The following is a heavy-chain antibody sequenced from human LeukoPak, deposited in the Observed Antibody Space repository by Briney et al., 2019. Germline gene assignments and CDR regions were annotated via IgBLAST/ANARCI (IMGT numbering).Heavy chain of an antibody. CDR2: ISSSSSYI. CDR3: ARIPYCGGDCYPYYFDY. D-gene: IGHD2-21*02. CDR1: GFTFSSYS. V-gene: IGHV3-21*01. J-gene: IGHJ4*02. Sequence: PGGSLRLSCAASGFTFSSYSMNWVRQAPGKWLEWVSSISSSSSYIYYADSVKGRFTISRDNAKNSLYLQMNSLRAEDTAVYYCARIPYCGGDCYPYYFDYWGQGTLVTVSS.